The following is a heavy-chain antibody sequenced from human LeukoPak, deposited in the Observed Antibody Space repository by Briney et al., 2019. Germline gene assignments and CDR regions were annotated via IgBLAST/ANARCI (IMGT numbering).Heavy chain of an antibody. CDR2: IKTDGSWT. CDR1: GFTFSDHW. CDR3: VRGVGGSSYLDY. Sequence: GSLRLSCAASGFTFSDHWLHWVRQVPGKGLVWVSRIKTDGSWTNDADSVKGRFTISRDNAENTLYLQMNSLRVEDTAVYYCVRGVGGSSYLDYWGQGALVTVSS. D-gene: IGHD3-16*01. V-gene: IGHV3-74*01. J-gene: IGHJ4*02.